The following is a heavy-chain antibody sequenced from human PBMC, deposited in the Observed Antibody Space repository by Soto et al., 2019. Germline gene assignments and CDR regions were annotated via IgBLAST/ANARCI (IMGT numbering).Heavy chain of an antibody. CDR2: IYYSGST. D-gene: IGHD3-22*01. Sequence: SATLSLTCPVSCASIGSGNYYWDVIRQPSGRGLEWIGSIYYSGSTYYNPSLKSRVTISVDTSKNQFSLKLSSVTAADTAVYYCARPILDSSGYYGLYYFDYWGQGTLVT. CDR1: CASIGSGNYY. V-gene: IGHV4-39*01. CDR3: ARPILDSSGYYGLYYFDY. J-gene: IGHJ4*02.